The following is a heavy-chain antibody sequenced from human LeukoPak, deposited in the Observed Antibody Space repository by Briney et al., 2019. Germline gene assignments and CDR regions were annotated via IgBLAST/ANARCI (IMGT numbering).Heavy chain of an antibody. CDR3: AKDSYDDSI. V-gene: IGHV3-23*01. Sequence: GGSLRLSCAASGFTFSSYAMSWVRQAPGKGLEWVSAISGSGGRTFYADSVKGRFTISRDNSKNTLYLQINSLRAGDTAVYYCAKDSYDDSIWGQGTLVTVSS. CDR1: GFTFSSYA. D-gene: IGHD5-18*01. CDR2: ISGSGGRT. J-gene: IGHJ1*01.